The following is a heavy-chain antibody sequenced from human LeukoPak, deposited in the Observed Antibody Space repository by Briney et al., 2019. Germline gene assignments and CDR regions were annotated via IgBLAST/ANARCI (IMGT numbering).Heavy chain of an antibody. CDR2: FDPEDGET. V-gene: IGHV1-24*01. CDR3: APRSHYYDSSGYYYAFDY. D-gene: IGHD3-22*01. CDR1: GYTLTELS. Sequence: ALVKVSCKVSGYTLTELSMHWVRQAPGKGLEWMGGFDPEDGETIYAQKFQGRVTVTEDTSTDTAYMELSSLRSEDTAVYYCAPRSHYYDSSGYYYAFDYWGQGTLVTVSS. J-gene: IGHJ4*02.